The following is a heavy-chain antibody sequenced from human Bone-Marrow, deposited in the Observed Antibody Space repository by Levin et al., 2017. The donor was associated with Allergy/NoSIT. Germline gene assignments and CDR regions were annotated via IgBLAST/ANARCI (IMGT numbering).Heavy chain of an antibody. CDR3: ARDGYCSGGSCYWGLNY. Sequence: GSLRLSCAVYGGSFSGYYWSWIRQPPGKGLEWIGEINHSGSTNYNPSLKSRVTISVDTSKNQFSLKLSSVTAADTAVYYCARDGYCSGGSCYWGLNYWGQGTLVTVSS. CDR1: GGSFSGYY. V-gene: IGHV4-34*01. J-gene: IGHJ4*02. D-gene: IGHD2-15*01. CDR2: INHSGST.